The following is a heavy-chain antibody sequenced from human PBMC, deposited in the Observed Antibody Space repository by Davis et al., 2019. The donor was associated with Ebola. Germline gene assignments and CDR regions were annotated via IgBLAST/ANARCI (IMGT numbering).Heavy chain of an antibody. Sequence: SETLSLTCTVSGGSISSSSYYWGWIRQPPGKGLEWIGSIYYSGSTYYNPSLKSRVTISVDKSKNQFSLKLSSVTAADTAVYYCASRGYSGYDENEGWFDPWGQGTLVTVSS. J-gene: IGHJ5*02. V-gene: IGHV4-39*07. D-gene: IGHD5-12*01. CDR3: ASRGYSGYDENEGWFDP. CDR1: GGSISSSSYY. CDR2: IYYSGST.